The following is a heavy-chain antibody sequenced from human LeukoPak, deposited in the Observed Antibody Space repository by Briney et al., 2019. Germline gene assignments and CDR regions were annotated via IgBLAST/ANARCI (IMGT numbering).Heavy chain of an antibody. CDR3: VRIQNRPLGAFDI. CDR2: IKEVGGEE. Sequence: PGGSLRLSCAASGFTFSTYWMSWVRQAPGKGLEWVANIKEVGGEENYVNSVKGRFTISRDNAKNSLYLQMNSLRAEDTAVYYCVRIQNRPLGAFDIWGQGTMVTVSS. CDR1: GFTFSTYW. J-gene: IGHJ3*02. D-gene: IGHD1-1*01. V-gene: IGHV3-7*01.